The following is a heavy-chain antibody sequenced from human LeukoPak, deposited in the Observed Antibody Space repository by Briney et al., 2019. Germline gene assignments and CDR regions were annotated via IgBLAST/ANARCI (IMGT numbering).Heavy chain of an antibody. J-gene: IGHJ4*02. CDR3: ARGLLLWFGELLGNFDY. Sequence: KPSETLSLTCAVYGGSFSGYYWSWIRQPPGKGLEWIGEINHSGSTNYNPSLKSRVTISVDTSKNQFSLKLSSVTAADTAVYYCARGLLLWFGELLGNFDYWGQGTLVTVSS. V-gene: IGHV4-34*01. CDR2: INHSGST. D-gene: IGHD3-10*01. CDR1: GGSFSGYY.